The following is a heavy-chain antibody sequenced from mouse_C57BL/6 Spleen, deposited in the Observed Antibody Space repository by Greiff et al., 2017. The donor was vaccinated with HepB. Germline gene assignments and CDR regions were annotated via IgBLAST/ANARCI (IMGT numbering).Heavy chain of an antibody. J-gene: IGHJ2*01. CDR3: ARSRYYGSLDY. CDR2: IDPSDSET. V-gene: IGHV1-52*01. D-gene: IGHD1-1*01. Sequence: QVHVKQPGAELVRPGSSVKLSCKASGYTFTSYWMHWVKQRPIQGLEWIGNIDPSDSETHYNQKFKDKATLTVDKSSSTAYMQLSSLTSEDSAVYYCARSRYYGSLDYWGQGTTLTVSS. CDR1: GYTFTSYW.